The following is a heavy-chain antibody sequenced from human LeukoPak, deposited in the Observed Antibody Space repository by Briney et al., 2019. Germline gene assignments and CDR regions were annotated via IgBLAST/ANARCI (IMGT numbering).Heavy chain of an antibody. CDR3: TTVERWLLRSSPY. J-gene: IGHJ4*02. CDR1: GFTFSNAW. CDR2: IKTKIDGETT. V-gene: IGHV3-15*01. Sequence: GGSLRLSCAASGFTFSNAWMTWVRQAPGKGLEWVGRIKTKIDGETTDYAAPVEGRFTISRDDSKNTLYLQMNSLKTDDSAVYYCTTVERWLLRSSPYWGQGTLVTVSS. D-gene: IGHD5-24*01.